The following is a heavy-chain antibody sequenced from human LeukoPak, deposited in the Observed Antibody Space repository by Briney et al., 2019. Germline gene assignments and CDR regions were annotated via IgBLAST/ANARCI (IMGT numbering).Heavy chain of an antibody. CDR2: ISYDGSNI. Sequence: GGSLRLSCAASGFTFSNYGMHWVRQAPGKGLEWVAVISYDGSNIHYADSVKGRFTISRDNFRNTLFLQTSSLRGEDTAVYYCAKDRIEWFGELLSSFDFWGRGTLVTVSS. D-gene: IGHD3-10*01. CDR3: AKDRIEWFGELLSSFDF. CDR1: GFTFSNYG. J-gene: IGHJ4*02. V-gene: IGHV3-30*18.